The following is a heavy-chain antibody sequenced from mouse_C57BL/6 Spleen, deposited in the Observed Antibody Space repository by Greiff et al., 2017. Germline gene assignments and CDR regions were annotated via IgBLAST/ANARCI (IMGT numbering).Heavy chain of an antibody. D-gene: IGHD2-2*01. V-gene: IGHV1-15*01. CDR1: GYTFTDYE. J-gene: IGHJ3*01. Sequence: QVQLQQSGAELVRPGASVTLSCKASGYTFTDYEMHWVKQTPVNGLEWIGAIDPETGGTAYNQKFKGKAILTADKSSSTAYMELLSLTSEDSAVYSCTRGYPAWFAYWGQGTLVTVSA. CDR2: IDPETGGT. CDR3: TRGYPAWFAY.